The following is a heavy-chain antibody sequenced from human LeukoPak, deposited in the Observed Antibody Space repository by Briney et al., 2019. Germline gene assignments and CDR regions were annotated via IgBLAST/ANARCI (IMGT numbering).Heavy chain of an antibody. CDR1: GYTFTSYD. CDR3: ARGGYCGGDYYNDAFDI. Sequence: ASVKVSCKASGYTFTSYDINWVRQATGQGLEWMGWMNPNSGNTGYAQKFQGRVTITRNTSISTAYMELSSLRSEDTAVYYCARGGYCGGDYYNDAFDIWGQGTMVTVSS. J-gene: IGHJ3*02. D-gene: IGHD2-21*01. V-gene: IGHV1-8*03. CDR2: MNPNSGNT.